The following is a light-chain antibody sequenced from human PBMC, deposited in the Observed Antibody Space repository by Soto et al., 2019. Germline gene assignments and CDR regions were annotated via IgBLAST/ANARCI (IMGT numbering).Light chain of an antibody. CDR2: EVF. CDR1: SSDVGTYNL. Sequence: QSALPQPASVSGSPGQSITLSCTGTSSDVGTYNLVSWYQQHPGKVPKLIIYEVFKRPSGVSDRFSVSKSGNTASLTISGLQAEDEAEYQCGSNVGLNPYVFGTGTKLTVL. V-gene: IGLV2-23*02. J-gene: IGLJ1*01. CDR3: GSNVGLNPYV.